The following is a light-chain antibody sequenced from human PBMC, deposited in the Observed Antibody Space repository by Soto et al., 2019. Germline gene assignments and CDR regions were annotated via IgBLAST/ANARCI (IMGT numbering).Light chain of an antibody. CDR1: QSVDNN. Sequence: EIVMTQSPVTLSASPGESATLSCRASQSVDNNVAWYQQKPGQAPRLLIVGSFARATGIPARFSGSGSGSDFTLTISRLEPEDFAVYYCQHYGDSRTFGQGTKVDIK. V-gene: IGKV3-15*01. CDR2: GSF. CDR3: QHYGDSRT. J-gene: IGKJ1*01.